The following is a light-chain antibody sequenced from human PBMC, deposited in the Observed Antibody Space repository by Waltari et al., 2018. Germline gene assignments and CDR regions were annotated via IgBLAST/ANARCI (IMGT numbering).Light chain of an antibody. CDR3: LQDYTYPLT. CDR1: QDIKND. V-gene: IGKV1-6*02. CDR2: AAS. J-gene: IGKJ4*01. Sequence: AIQMTQSPSSLSASVGDRVTIPCRARQDIKNDLGWYQKKPDTAPKFLIHAASSLQSAVPSRFSGGGSGTNFTLTISSLQPEDFATYYCLQDYTYPLTFGGGTKVEIK.